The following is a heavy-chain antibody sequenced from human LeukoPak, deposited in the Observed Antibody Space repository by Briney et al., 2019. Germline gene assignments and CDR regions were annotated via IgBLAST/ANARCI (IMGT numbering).Heavy chain of an antibody. Sequence: GGSLRLSCAASGFTFSSHTMSWVRQAPGKGLEWVSAIGGSGDSTYYADSVKGRFTISRDNSQNTLYLQMNSLRAEDTAVYYCARDLGYCTNGVCHTRFDYWGQGTLVAVSS. V-gene: IGHV3-23*01. CDR3: ARDLGYCTNGVCHTRFDY. CDR1: GFTFSSHT. D-gene: IGHD2-8*01. CDR2: IGGSGDST. J-gene: IGHJ4*02.